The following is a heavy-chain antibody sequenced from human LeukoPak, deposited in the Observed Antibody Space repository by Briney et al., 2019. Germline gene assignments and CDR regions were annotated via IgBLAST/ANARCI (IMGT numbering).Heavy chain of an antibody. CDR2: IMPGGHI. CDR3: ARGDSATTTFDF. Sequence: PGGSLRLSCRASGFSVDSVFMTWVRQPPGKGLEWVSFIMPGGHIDYTDSVKGRFIISGDSFKNTLSLQMNSLRVDDSAVYYCARGDSATTTFDFWGQGTLVTVSS. D-gene: IGHD4-17*01. J-gene: IGHJ4*02. V-gene: IGHV3-66*01. CDR1: GFSVDSVF.